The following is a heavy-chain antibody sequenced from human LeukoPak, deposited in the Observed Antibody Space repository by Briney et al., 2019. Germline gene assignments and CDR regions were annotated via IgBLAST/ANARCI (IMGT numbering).Heavy chain of an antibody. D-gene: IGHD2-2*01. CDR2: INHSGST. Sequence: PGGSLRLSCAASGFTFSSYEMNWVRQAPGKGLEWIGEINHSGSTNYNPSLKSRVTISVDTSKNQFSLKLSSVTAADTAVYYCARRDCSSTSCSDTYFDYWGQGTLVTVSS. CDR3: ARRDCSSTSCSDTYFDY. V-gene: IGHV4-34*01. CDR1: GFTFSSYE. J-gene: IGHJ4*02.